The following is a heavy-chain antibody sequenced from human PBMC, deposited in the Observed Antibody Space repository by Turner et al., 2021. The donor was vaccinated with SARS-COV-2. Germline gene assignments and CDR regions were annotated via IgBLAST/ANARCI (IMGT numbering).Heavy chain of an antibody. V-gene: IGHV4-59*08. D-gene: IGHD3-10*01. CDR1: GGSIGSYY. CDR3: VSRYYDASGSYISEY. Sequence: QVQLQESGPRLVKPSDTLSLTCTVPGGSIGSYYWSWVRQPPGKGPEWLGYCYYIGGTKYNPSLKSRVAISVEASKSQFSLRLTSVTAADTAVYYCVSRYYDASGSYISEYWGQGILVTVSS. CDR2: CYYIGGT. J-gene: IGHJ4*02.